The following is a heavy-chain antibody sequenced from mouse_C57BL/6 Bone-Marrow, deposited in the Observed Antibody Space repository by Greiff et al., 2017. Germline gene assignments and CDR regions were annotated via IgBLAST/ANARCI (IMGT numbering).Heavy chain of an antibody. CDR3: ARRRGFAY. Sequence: EVQVLESGGDLVKPGGSLKLSCAASGFTFSSYGMSWVRQTPDKRLEWVATISSGGSYTYYPDSVKGRFTISRDNAKNTLYLQMSSLKSEDTAMYYCARRRGFAYWGQGTLVTVSA. J-gene: IGHJ3*01. CDR1: GFTFSSYG. V-gene: IGHV5-6*01. CDR2: ISSGGSYT.